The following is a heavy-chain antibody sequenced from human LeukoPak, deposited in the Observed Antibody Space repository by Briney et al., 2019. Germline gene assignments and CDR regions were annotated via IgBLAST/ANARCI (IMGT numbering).Heavy chain of an antibody. CDR3: AREAGVIAAAGRGMFDY. D-gene: IGHD6-13*01. Sequence: SETLSLTCAVSGGSISTTRHYWGWIRQPPGKGLEWIGNMYYGGSTYYNPSLRSRVTISVDTAKNQFSLKLSSVSAADTAVYYCAREAGVIAAAGRGMFDYWGQGTLVTVSS. CDR1: GGSISTTRHY. J-gene: IGHJ4*02. V-gene: IGHV4-39*07. CDR2: MYYGGST.